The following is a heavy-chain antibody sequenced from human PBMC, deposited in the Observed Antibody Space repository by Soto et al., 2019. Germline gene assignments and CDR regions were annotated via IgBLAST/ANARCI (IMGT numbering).Heavy chain of an antibody. D-gene: IGHD3-10*01. V-gene: IGHV1-46*01. J-gene: IGHJ6*02. Sequence: ASVKVSCKASGYTFTSYYMHCVRQAPGQGLEWMGIINPSGGSTSYAQKFQGRVTMTRDTSTSTVYMELSSLRSEDTAVYYCARKDGSGQGYYYGMDVWGQGTTVTVSS. CDR1: GYTFTSYY. CDR2: INPSGGST. CDR3: ARKDGSGQGYYYGMDV.